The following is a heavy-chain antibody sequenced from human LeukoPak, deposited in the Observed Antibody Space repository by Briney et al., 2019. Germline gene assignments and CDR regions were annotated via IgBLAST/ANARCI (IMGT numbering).Heavy chain of an antibody. CDR1: GYTFTRYD. D-gene: IGHD3-3*01. CDR3: ASGQGYYDFWSGYYTLWFDP. J-gene: IGHJ5*02. CDR2: MNPNSGNT. V-gene: IGHV1-8*01. Sequence: SVTVSCMASGYTFTRYDMNWLRQAPGQGREWMGWMNPNSGNTGYAQKFQGRVTMTRNTSISTAYMELSSLRSEDTAVYYCASGQGYYDFWSGYYTLWFDPWGQGTLVTVSS.